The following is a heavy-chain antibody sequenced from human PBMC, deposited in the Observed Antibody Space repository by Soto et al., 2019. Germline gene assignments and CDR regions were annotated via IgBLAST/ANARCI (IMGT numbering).Heavy chain of an antibody. V-gene: IGHV4-4*07. Sequence: AETLARTCTVSGGSISNDYWSCTRQPSGKVLGLIGRIYNSGSTKYNPSLKSRVTISEDTAKKQFSLNLISVTAADTAVYYCARSVXSFNLDYWGLGTLVTVSS. CDR2: IYNSGST. D-gene: IGHD1-26*01. CDR3: ARSVXSFNLDY. J-gene: IGHJ4*02. CDR1: GGSISNDY.